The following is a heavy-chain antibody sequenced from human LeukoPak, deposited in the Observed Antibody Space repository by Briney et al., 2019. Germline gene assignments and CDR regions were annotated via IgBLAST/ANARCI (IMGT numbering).Heavy chain of an antibody. CDR1: GFTFSSYA. J-gene: IGHJ4*02. D-gene: IGHD5-24*01. CDR3: ARAFGIGGWLQPNYFDY. Sequence: GGSLRLSCAASGFTFSSYAMSWVRQAPGKGLEWVSYISSSSSTIYYADSVKGRFTISRDNAKNSLYLQMNSLRAEDTAVYYCARAFGIGGWLQPNYFDYWGQGTLVTVSS. V-gene: IGHV3-48*04. CDR2: ISSSSSTI.